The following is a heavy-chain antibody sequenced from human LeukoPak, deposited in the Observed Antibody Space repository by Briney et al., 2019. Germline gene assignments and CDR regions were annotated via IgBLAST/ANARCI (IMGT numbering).Heavy chain of an antibody. J-gene: IGHJ4*02. CDR1: GFTFSSYW. Sequence: PGRSLRLSCTASGFTFSSYWTNSVRQAPGKGLECVSAISVSGGSTYYADSVKGRFAISRDNSKNTLYLQMNSLRAEDTAVYYCAKQQWLAYFDYWGQGTLVTVSS. D-gene: IGHD6-19*01. CDR2: ISVSGGST. CDR3: AKQQWLAYFDY. V-gene: IGHV3-23*01.